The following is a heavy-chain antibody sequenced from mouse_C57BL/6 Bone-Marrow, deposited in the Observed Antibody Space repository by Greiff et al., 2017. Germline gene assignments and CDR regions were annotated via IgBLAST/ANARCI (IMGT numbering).Heavy chain of an antibody. D-gene: IGHD3-2*02. V-gene: IGHV3-6*01. J-gene: IGHJ3*01. CDR1: GYSITSGYY. Sequence: EVQRVESGPGLVKPSQSLSLTCSVTGYSITSGYYWNWIRQFPGNKLEWMGYISYDGSNNYNPSLKNRISITRDTSKNQFFLKLNSVTTEDTATYYCARERGRSSGYIFAYWGQGTLVTVSA. CDR2: ISYDGSN. CDR3: ARERGRSSGYIFAY.